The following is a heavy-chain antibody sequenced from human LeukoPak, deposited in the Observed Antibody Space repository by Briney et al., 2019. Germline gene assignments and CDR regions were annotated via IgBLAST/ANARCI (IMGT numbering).Heavy chain of an antibody. J-gene: IGHJ4*02. CDR1: GFTFSSYA. V-gene: IGHV3-30-3*01. CDR3: ARVASSGSHGYFDY. CDR2: ISYDGSNK. D-gene: IGHD1-26*01. Sequence: GGSLRLSCAASGFTFSSYAMHWVRQAPGKGLEWVAVISYDGSNKYYADSVKGRFTISRDNSKNTLYLQMNSLRAEDTAVYYCARVASSGSHGYFDYWGQGTLVTVSS.